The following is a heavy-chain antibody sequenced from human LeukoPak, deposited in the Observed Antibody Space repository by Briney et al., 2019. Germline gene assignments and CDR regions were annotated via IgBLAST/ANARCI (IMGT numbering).Heavy chain of an antibody. Sequence: GGSLRLSCAASGFTFSSYSMNWARQAPGKGLEWVSYISSSSSTIYYADSVKGRFTISRDNAKNSLYLQMNSLRAEDTAVYYCARVITMVRGVITPFDNWFDPWGQGTLVTVSS. J-gene: IGHJ5*02. V-gene: IGHV3-48*01. D-gene: IGHD3-10*01. CDR2: ISSSSSTI. CDR3: ARVITMVRGVITPFDNWFDP. CDR1: GFTFSSYS.